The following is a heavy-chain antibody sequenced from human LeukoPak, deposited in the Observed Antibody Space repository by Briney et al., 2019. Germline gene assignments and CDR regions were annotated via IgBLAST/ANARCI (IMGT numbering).Heavy chain of an antibody. D-gene: IGHD3-22*01. Sequence: PGGSLRLSRAASGFTFSSYGMHWVRQAPGKGLEWVAVIWCDGSNKYYADSVKGRFTISRDNSKNTLYLQMNSLRAEDTAVYYCARDYYDSSGYPLGYYYYYGMDVWGQGTTVTVSS. CDR1: GFTFSSYG. J-gene: IGHJ6*02. CDR3: ARDYYDSSGYPLGYYYYYGMDV. V-gene: IGHV3-33*01. CDR2: IWCDGSNK.